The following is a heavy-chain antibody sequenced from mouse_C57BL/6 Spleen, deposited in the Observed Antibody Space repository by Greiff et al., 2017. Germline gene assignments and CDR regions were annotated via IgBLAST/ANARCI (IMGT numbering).Heavy chain of an antibody. CDR3: TRRSLRDYFDY. D-gene: IGHD1-1*01. Sequence: VQLQQSGAELVRPGASVKLSCKASGFNIKDYYMHWVKQRPEQGLEWIGRIDPEDGDTEYAPKFQGKATMTADTSSNTAYLQISSLTSEDTAVVYCTRRSLRDYFDYWGQGTTLTVSS. CDR2: IDPEDGDT. V-gene: IGHV14-1*01. CDR1: GFNIKDYY. J-gene: IGHJ2*01.